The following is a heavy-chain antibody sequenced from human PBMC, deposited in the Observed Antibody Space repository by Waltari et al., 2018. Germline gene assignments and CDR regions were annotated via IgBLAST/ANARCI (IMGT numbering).Heavy chain of an antibody. Sequence: QVQLVQSGAEVKKLGASVKVSYKASGYTFPGYYMPWVRPAPGQGLEWMGRINPNSGGTNYAQKCQGRVTMTRDTSISTAYMELSRLRSDDTAVYYCARGAVRFLEWLAPAARDWFDPWGQGTLVTVSS. J-gene: IGHJ5*02. CDR3: ARGAVRFLEWLAPAARDWFDP. CDR2: INPNSGGT. D-gene: IGHD3-3*01. V-gene: IGHV1-2*06. CDR1: GYTFPGYY.